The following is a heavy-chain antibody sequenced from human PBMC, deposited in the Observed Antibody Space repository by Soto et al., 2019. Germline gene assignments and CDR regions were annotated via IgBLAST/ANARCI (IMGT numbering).Heavy chain of an antibody. Sequence: PGGSLRLSCAASGFTFSNYWMTWFRQAPGKGLKWVANIKQDASETFYADSVKGRFTISRDNPKNTLYLQTNSLRAENTAVYYCARDYLVVPHRVIDYWGQGTLVTVSS. V-gene: IGHV3-7*01. D-gene: IGHD2-2*01. CDR3: ARDYLVVPHRVIDY. J-gene: IGHJ4*02. CDR2: IKQDASET. CDR1: GFTFSNYW.